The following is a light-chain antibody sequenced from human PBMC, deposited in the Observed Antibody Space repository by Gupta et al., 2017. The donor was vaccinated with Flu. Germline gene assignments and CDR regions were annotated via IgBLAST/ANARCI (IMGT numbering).Light chain of an antibody. Sequence: QPVLTQSSSASASLGSSVKLTCTLSSRHSDFMIAWHQQQPGKAPRYLMNLKRSGNYNRGSGVPDRFSGSSSGADRYLTISNLQSDDEAEYYCETWDANTRVFGGGTKLSVL. CDR2: LKRSGNY. J-gene: IGLJ3*02. CDR1: SRHSDFM. CDR3: ETWDANTRV. V-gene: IGLV4-60*03.